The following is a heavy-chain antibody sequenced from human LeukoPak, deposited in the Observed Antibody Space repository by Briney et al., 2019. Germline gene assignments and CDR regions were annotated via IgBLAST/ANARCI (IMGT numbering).Heavy chain of an antibody. CDR1: GGSISSSSYY. D-gene: IGHD5-18*01. V-gene: IGHV4-39*07. CDR3: ARDRGYSYGPFDY. CDR2: IYYSGST. J-gene: IGHJ4*02. Sequence: SETLSLTCTVSGGSISSSSYYWGWIRQPPGKGLEWIGSIYYSGSTYYNPSLKSRVTISVDTSKNQFSLKLSSVSAADTAVYYCARDRGYSYGPFDYWGQGTLVTVSS.